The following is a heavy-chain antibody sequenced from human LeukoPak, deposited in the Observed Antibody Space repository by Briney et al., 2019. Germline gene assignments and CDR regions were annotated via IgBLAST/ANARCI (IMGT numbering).Heavy chain of an antibody. CDR3: ARDLSRNYYDSSC. J-gene: IGHJ4*02. Sequence: PGGSLRLSCAASGFTFSSYSMNWVRQAPGKGLEWVSSISSSSSYIYYADSVKGRFTISRDNAKNSLYLQMNSLRAEDTAVYYCARDLSRNYYDSSCWGQGTPVTVSS. D-gene: IGHD3-22*01. V-gene: IGHV3-21*01. CDR1: GFTFSSYS. CDR2: ISSSSSYI.